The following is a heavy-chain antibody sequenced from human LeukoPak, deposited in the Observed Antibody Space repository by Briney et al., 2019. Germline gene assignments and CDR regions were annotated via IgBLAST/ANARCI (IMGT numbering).Heavy chain of an antibody. CDR3: ARVVVSSGSWEGDAFDI. J-gene: IGHJ3*02. CDR2: IIPIFGTA. Sequence: ASVKVSCKASGYTLTTYYMHWVRQAPGQGLEWMGGIIPIFGTANYAQKFQGRVTITADESTSTAYMELSRLRSDDTAIYYCARVVVSSGSWEGDAFDIWGQGTMVTVSS. D-gene: IGHD1-26*01. CDR1: GYTLTTYY. V-gene: IGHV1-69*13.